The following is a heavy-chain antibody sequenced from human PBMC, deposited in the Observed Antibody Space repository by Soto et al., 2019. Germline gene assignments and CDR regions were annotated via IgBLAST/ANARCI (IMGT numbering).Heavy chain of an antibody. CDR2: INPSGGST. D-gene: IGHD6-13*01. Sequence: QVQLVQSGAEVKKPGASVKVSCKASGYTFTSYHMHWVRQAPGQGLEWMGIINPSGGSTSYAQKFQGRVTMTRDMSTSTVYMELSSLRSEDTAVYYCAREVWQQLGNDAFDIWGQGTMVTVS. V-gene: IGHV1-46*01. CDR3: AREVWQQLGNDAFDI. CDR1: GYTFTSYH. J-gene: IGHJ3*02.